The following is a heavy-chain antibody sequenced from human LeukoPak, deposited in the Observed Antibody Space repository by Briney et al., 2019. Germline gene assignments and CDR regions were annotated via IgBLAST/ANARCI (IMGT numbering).Heavy chain of an antibody. J-gene: IGHJ4*02. V-gene: IGHV3-11*01. CDR1: GFTFSDYY. D-gene: IGHD3-3*01. CDR2: ISSSGSTI. CDR3: AKEAYDFWSGYYPDY. Sequence: GGSLRLSCAASGFTFSDYYMSWIRQAPGKGLEWVSYISSSGSTIYYADSVKGRFTISRDNAKNSLYLQMNSLRAEDTAVYYCAKEAYDFWSGYYPDYWGQGTLVTVSS.